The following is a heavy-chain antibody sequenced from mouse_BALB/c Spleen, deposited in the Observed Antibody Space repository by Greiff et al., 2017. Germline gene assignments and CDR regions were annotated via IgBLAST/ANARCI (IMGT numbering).Heavy chain of an antibody. CDR3: ARGRIYYGYDAGFDY. V-gene: IGHV5-6-5*01. CDR1: GFTFSSYA. D-gene: IGHD2-2*01. CDR2: ISSGGST. J-gene: IGHJ2*01. Sequence: EVKVVESGGGLVKPGGSLKLSCAASGFTFSSYAMSWVRQTPEKRLEWVASISSGGSTYYPDSVKGRFTISRDNARNILYLQMSSLRSEDTAMYYCARGRIYYGYDAGFDYWGQGTTLTVSS.